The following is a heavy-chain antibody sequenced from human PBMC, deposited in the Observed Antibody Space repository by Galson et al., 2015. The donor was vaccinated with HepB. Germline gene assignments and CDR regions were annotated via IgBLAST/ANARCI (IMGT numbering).Heavy chain of an antibody. CDR3: AKDGIMGVPAAIWQPFDY. Sequence: SLRLSCAASGFTFNSDALSWVRQAPGKGLEWVSAISGSGGSTYYADSVKGRFTISRDNSKNTLYLQMNSLRAEDTAVYYCAKDGIMGVPAAIWQPFDYWGQGTLVTVSS. V-gene: IGHV3-23*01. J-gene: IGHJ4*02. D-gene: IGHD2-2*01. CDR1: GFTFNSDA. CDR2: ISGSGGST.